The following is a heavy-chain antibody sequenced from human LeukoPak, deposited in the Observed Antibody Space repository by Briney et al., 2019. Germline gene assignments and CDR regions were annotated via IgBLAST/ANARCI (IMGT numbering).Heavy chain of an antibody. V-gene: IGHV4-39*07. CDR2: IYYSGST. CDR1: GGSISSSSYY. J-gene: IGHJ4*02. Sequence: SETLSLTCTVSGGSISSSSYYWGWIRQPPGKGLEYIGYIYYSGSTNYNPSLKSRVTISVDTSKNQFSLKLSAVTAADTAVYYCARGLPELRFLEWLLRPTHLDYWGQGTLVTVSS. CDR3: ARGLPELRFLEWLLRPTHLDY. D-gene: IGHD3-3*01.